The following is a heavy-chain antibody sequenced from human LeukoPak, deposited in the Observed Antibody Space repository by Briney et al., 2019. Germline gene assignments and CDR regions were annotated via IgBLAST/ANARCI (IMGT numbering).Heavy chain of an antibody. V-gene: IGHV4-59*08. CDR3: AGHHPRNTVDF. CDR1: GGSISSYY. D-gene: IGHD2/OR15-2a*01. CDR2: ISYSGST. J-gene: IGHJ4*02. Sequence: SETLSLTCTVPGGSISSYYWSWIRQPPGKGLEWIGYISYSGSTNSNPSLKSRVTISLDTSKNQFSLKLSSVTAADTAVYYCAGHHPRNTVDFWGQGTLVTVSS.